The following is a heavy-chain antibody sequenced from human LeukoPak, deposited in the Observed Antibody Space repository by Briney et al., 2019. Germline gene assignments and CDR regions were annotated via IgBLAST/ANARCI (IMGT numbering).Heavy chain of an antibody. V-gene: IGHV3-21*01. CDR1: GFTFSSYS. J-gene: IGHJ4*02. CDR2: ISSSSSYI. D-gene: IGHD3-10*01. CDR3: ARPMEFLGPGDY. Sequence: PGGSLRLSCAASGFTFSSYSMNWVRQAPGKGLEWVSSISSSSSYIYYADSVKGRFTISRDNAKNSLYLRMNSLRAEDTAVYYCARPMEFLGPGDYWGQGTLVTVSS.